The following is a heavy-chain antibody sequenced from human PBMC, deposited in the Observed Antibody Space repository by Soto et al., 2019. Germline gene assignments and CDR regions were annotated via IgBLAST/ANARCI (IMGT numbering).Heavy chain of an antibody. Sequence: EVQLVESGGGLVKPGGSLRLSCAASGFTFNTYDMNWVRQAPGKGLEWVSSITTSSAYIYYADSLKGRITISRDNAKNSLFLQMNSLRDEDTAVYYCVRTGTARLLRHSWFDIGGQGSLVTVSS. CDR3: VRTGTARLLRHSWFDI. D-gene: IGHD2-21*01. V-gene: IGHV3-21*01. CDR2: ITTSSAYI. CDR1: GFTFNTYD. J-gene: IGHJ5*02.